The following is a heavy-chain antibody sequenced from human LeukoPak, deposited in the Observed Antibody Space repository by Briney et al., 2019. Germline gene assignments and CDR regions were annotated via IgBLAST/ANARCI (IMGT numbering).Heavy chain of an antibody. Sequence: GGSLRLSCAASEFTFRSYWMHWVRQAPGKGLVWVSRINSDGSSTGYADSVKGRFTISRDNTKNTLYLQMNSLRAEDTALYYCARDPGEDSRGYWGQGTLVTVSS. J-gene: IGHJ4*02. CDR2: INSDGSST. V-gene: IGHV3-74*01. CDR3: ARDPGEDSRGY. D-gene: IGHD6-13*01. CDR1: EFTFRSYW.